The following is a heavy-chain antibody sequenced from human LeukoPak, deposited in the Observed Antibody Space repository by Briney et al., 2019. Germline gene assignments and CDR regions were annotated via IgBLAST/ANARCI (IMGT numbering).Heavy chain of an antibody. CDR1: GFTFSNHG. CDR2: ISPSGDIT. CDR3: AKDDAWLRFGE. D-gene: IGHD3-10*01. Sequence: GGTLRLSCAASGFTFSNHGMNWVRQAPGKGLEWVSGISPSGDITYYADSVEGRFTISRDNSKNTLYLEVIGLTAEDTAVYYCAKDDAWLRFGEWSQGTLVTVSS. J-gene: IGHJ4*02. V-gene: IGHV3-23*01.